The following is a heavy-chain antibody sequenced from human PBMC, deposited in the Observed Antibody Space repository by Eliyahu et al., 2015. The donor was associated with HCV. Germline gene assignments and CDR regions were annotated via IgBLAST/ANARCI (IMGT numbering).Heavy chain of an antibody. J-gene: IGHJ5*02. CDR1: GGSISSGGYY. CDR2: IYYSGST. CDR3: ARSVSKRNLNWFDP. V-gene: IGHV4-31*03. D-gene: IGHD1-1*01. Sequence: QVQLQESGPGLVKPSQTLSLTCTVSGGSISSGGYYWSWIRQHPGKGLEWIGYIYYSGSTYYNPSLKSRVTISVDTSKNQFSLKLSSVTAADTAVYYCARSVSKRNLNWFDPWGQGTLVTVSS.